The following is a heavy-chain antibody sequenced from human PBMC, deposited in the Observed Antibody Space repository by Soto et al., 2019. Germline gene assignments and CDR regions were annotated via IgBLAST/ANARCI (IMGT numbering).Heavy chain of an antibody. V-gene: IGHV3-7*03. CDR1: GFTFSSYW. CDR2: IKQDGSEK. D-gene: IGHD3-10*01. J-gene: IGHJ4*02. CDR3: ARTRTYYYCSQPGY. Sequence: EVQLVESGGGLVQPGGSLRLSCAASGFTFSSYWMSWVRQAPGKGLEWVANIKQDGSEKYYVDSVKGRFTISRDNAKNSLYRQMNSLRADATVVYYGARTRTYYYCSQPGYWGKGTLVTVSS.